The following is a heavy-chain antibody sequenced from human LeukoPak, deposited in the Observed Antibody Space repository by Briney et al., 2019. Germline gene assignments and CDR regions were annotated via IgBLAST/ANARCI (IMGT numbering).Heavy chain of an antibody. J-gene: IGHJ4*02. CDR2: IYQSGNT. CDR3: ARGTRNWNDVVSFDY. V-gene: IGHV4-38-2*02. CDR1: GFSISSGHY. D-gene: IGHD1-1*01. Sequence: PSETLSLTCTVSGFSISSGHYWGWIRQPPGKGLEWIGSIYQSGNTYYRPSLKSRVTISVDTSKNQFSLKLTSVTAADAAVYYCARGTRNWNDVVSFDYWGQGTLVTVSS.